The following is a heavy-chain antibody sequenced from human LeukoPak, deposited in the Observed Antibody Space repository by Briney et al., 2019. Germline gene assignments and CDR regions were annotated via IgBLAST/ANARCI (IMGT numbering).Heavy chain of an antibody. Sequence: SDTLSLTCSVSGGSMNGGYWGWIRQPPEKGLEWIGYIHSTGTTNYNSSLSSRLTISIHTSINQFSLKLDFVTAADSAVYYCARRLKIGGSWAYFDLWGRGAPVTVS. CDR1: GGSMNGGY. D-gene: IGHD2-21*01. V-gene: IGHV4-59*08. CDR2: IHSTGTT. CDR3: ARRLKIGGSWAYFDL. J-gene: IGHJ4*02.